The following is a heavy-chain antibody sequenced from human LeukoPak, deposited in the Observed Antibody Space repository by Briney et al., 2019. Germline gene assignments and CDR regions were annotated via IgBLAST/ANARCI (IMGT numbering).Heavy chain of an antibody. D-gene: IGHD1-26*01. CDR2: IYTSGST. V-gene: IGHV4-4*07. Sequence: SETLSLTCSVSGGSISGYYWSWIRQPAGKGLEWIGRIYTSGSTNYNPSLKSRVTISIDASKNQFSLRLNSVTAADTAVYYCTQGGELMNYWGQGTLVTVSS. CDR1: GGSISGYY. CDR3: TQGGELMNY. J-gene: IGHJ4*02.